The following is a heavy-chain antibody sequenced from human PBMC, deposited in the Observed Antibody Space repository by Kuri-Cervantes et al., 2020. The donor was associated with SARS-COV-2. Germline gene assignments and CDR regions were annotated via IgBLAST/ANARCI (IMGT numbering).Heavy chain of an antibody. D-gene: IGHD3-22*01. CDR3: ARIWPYYYDSSGYIASYYYGMDV. CDR1: GYTFTGYY. J-gene: IGHJ6*02. CDR2: INPNSGGA. Sequence: ASVKVSCKASGYTFTGYYMHWVRHAPGQGLGWMGWINPNSGGANYAQKFQGWVTMTRDTSISTAYMELSSLKSEDTAVYYCARIWPYYYDSSGYIASYYYGMDVWGQGTTVTVSS. V-gene: IGHV1-2*04.